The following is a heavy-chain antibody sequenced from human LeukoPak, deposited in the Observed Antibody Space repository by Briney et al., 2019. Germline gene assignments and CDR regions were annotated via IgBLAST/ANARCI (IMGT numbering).Heavy chain of an antibody. D-gene: IGHD3-22*01. CDR2: LYSDGTT. CDR1: GFTVSSNY. Sequence: TGGSLRLSCAASGFTVSSNYMSRVRQAPGKGLEWVSVLYSDGTTYYADSVKGRFTISRDNSKNTLYLQMNNLRAEDTAVYYCARAAYDSNGFTANHDYWGQGTLVTVSS. V-gene: IGHV3-53*01. CDR3: ARAAYDSNGFTANHDY. J-gene: IGHJ4*02.